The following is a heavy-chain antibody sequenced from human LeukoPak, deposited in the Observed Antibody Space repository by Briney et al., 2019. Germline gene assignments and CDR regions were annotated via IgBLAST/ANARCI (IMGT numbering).Heavy chain of an antibody. J-gene: IGHJ4*02. D-gene: IGHD3-9*01. V-gene: IGHV3-21*05. CDR2: ISDSSSYT. CDR3: ASLNYDILTGSYYFDY. CDR1: GFIFSSYG. Sequence: GGSLRLSCAASGFIFSSYGMHWVRQAPGKGLEWVSYISDSSSYTKYADSVKGRFTISRDNAKNSLYLQMNSLRAEDTAVYYCASLNYDILTGSYYFDYWGQGTLVTISS.